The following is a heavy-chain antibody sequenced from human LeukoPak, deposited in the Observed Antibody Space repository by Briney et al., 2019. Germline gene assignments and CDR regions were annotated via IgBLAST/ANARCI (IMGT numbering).Heavy chain of an antibody. Sequence: WSWIRQHPGKGLEWIGYIYYSGSTYYNPSLKSRVTISVDTSKNQFSLKLSSVTAADTAVYYCARERSGGSGWPFDYWGQGTLVTVSS. CDR3: ARERSGGSGWPFDY. J-gene: IGHJ4*02. D-gene: IGHD6-19*01. CDR2: IYYSGST. V-gene: IGHV4-31*02.